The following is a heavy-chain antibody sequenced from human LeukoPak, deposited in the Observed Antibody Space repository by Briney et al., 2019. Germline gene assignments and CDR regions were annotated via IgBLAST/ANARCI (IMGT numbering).Heavy chain of an antibody. Sequence: GESLKISCKASGYIFKNYYIAWVRQMPGKGLEWMGFVLPDDSDTRYSPSFQGQVTISADKSISTAYLQWSSLKASDTAMYYCARVDEVVINNFDYWGQGTLVTVSS. J-gene: IGHJ4*02. CDR3: ARVDEVVINNFDY. V-gene: IGHV5-51*01. CDR2: VLPDDSDT. CDR1: GYIFKNYY. D-gene: IGHD3-22*01.